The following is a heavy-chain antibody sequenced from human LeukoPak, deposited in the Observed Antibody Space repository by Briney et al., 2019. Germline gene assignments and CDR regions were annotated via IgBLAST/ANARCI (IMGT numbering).Heavy chain of an antibody. CDR1: GGSISSGDYY. CDR3: ARVCPEGGYSSSNLDY. Sequence: SQTLSLTCTVSGGSISSGDYYWSWIRQPPGKGLEWIGYIYYSGSTYYNPSLKSRVTISVDTSKNQFSLKLSSVTAADTAVYYCARVCPEGGYSSSNLDYWGQGTLVTVSS. J-gene: IGHJ4*02. V-gene: IGHV4-30-4*08. D-gene: IGHD6-6*01. CDR2: IYYSGST.